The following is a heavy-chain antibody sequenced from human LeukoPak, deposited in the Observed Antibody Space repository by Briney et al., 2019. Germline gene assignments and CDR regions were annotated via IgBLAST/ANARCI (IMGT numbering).Heavy chain of an antibody. CDR1: GFTFSSYA. CDR3: AKGHLLYYYDSSGDYYFDY. J-gene: IGHJ4*02. D-gene: IGHD3-22*01. CDR2: INDSGGST. Sequence: PGGSLRLSCSVSGFTFSSYAMHWVRQPPGKGLEWVSAINDSGGSTYYADSVKRRFTISTNHSKNTLFLEMNSPGAEDTAVYYCAKGHLLYYYDSSGDYYFDYWGQGTLVTVSS. V-gene: IGHV3-23*01.